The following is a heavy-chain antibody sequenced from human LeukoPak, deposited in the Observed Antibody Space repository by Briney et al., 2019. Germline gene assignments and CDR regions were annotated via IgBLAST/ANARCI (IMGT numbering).Heavy chain of an antibody. CDR2: IIPIFGTA. V-gene: IGHV1-69*06. CDR1: GGTFSSYA. D-gene: IGHD6-13*01. CDR3: ERDRGHSSSWYFRTPHAFDI. Sequence: SVKVSCKASGGTFSSYAISWVRQAPGQGLEWMGGIIPIFGTANYAQKFQGRVTITADKSTSTAYMELSSLRSEGTAVYYCERDRGHSSSWYFRTPHAFDIWGQGTMVTVSS. J-gene: IGHJ3*02.